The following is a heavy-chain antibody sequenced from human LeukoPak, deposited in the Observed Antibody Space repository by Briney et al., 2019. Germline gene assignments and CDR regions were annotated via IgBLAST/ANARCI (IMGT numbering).Heavy chain of an antibody. J-gene: IGHJ4*02. Sequence: SETLSLTCTVSGGSISSYYWSWIRQPPGKGLEWIGYIYYSGSTNYNPSLKSRVTISVDTSKNQFSLKLSSVTAADTAVYYCARGRRYSSIPGDFDYWGQGTLVTVSS. CDR3: ARGRRYSSIPGDFDY. CDR1: GGSISSYY. V-gene: IGHV4-59*01. D-gene: IGHD6-13*01. CDR2: IYYSGST.